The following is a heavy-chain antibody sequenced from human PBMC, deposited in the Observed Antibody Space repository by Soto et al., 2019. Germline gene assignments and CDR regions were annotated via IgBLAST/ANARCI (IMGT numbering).Heavy chain of an antibody. J-gene: IGHJ5*02. D-gene: IGHD4-17*01. Sequence: PCGSLRLSWTGCAITFNTYALHWVRQAPGKGLERVAVISSDARNKNYAASVKGRLTISRENSKNTMSLEMDSLQPGDAPIYYCAREGYSRDYYIKWYDPWGKGTQVTV. V-gene: IGHV3-30*04. CDR2: ISSDARNK. CDR1: AITFNTYA. CDR3: AREGYSRDYYIKWYDP.